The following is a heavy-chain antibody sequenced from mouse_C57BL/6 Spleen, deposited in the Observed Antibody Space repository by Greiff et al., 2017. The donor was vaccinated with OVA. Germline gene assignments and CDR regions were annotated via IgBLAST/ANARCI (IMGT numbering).Heavy chain of an antibody. CDR3: ARGGLGLAMDY. CDR1: GYTFTSYW. D-gene: IGHD4-1*01. J-gene: IGHJ4*01. V-gene: IGHV1-72*01. CDR2: IDPNSGGT. Sequence: VQLQQPGAELVKPGASVKMSCKASGYTFTSYWITWVKQRPGQGLEWIGRIDPNSGGTKYNEKFKSKATLTVDKPSSTAYMQLSSLTSEDSAVYYCARGGLGLAMDYWGQGTSVTVSS.